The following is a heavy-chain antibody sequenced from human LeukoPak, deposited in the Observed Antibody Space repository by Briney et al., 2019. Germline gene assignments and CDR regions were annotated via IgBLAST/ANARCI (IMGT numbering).Heavy chain of an antibody. D-gene: IGHD1-14*01. V-gene: IGHV3-30*01. CDR1: GFTFQDYS. CDR2: LSFDGKGK. Sequence: GGSLRLSCAASGFTFQDYSMHWIRQAPGKGLEWMTVLSFDGKGKFYADSVKGRFTVSRDTSKNTLFLDMNNVTVEDTAVYYCGAGNPDYWGRGTLVTVYS. J-gene: IGHJ4*02. CDR3: GAGNPDY.